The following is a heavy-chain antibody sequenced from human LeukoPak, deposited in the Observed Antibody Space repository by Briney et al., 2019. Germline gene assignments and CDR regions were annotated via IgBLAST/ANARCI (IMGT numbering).Heavy chain of an antibody. J-gene: IGHJ4*02. CDR2: ISSSGSTI. V-gene: IGHV3-48*03. Sequence: GGSLRLSCAASGFIFSSYAMNWVRQAPGKGLEWVSYISSSGSTIYYADSVKGRFTISRDNAKNSLYLQMNSLRAEDTAVYYCASGYSSRGGIDYWGQGTLVTVSS. D-gene: IGHD6-13*01. CDR3: ASGYSSRGGIDY. CDR1: GFIFSSYA.